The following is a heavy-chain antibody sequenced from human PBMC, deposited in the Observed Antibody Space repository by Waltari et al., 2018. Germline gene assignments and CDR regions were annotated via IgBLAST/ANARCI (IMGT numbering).Heavy chain of an antibody. J-gene: IGHJ3*01. CDR2: VDPEDGET. CDR3: ATALGDSSSASRPFDF. D-gene: IGHD6-19*01. CDR1: GYTFSDYY. Sequence: EVQLLQSGAELQEPGTTVRISCQVSGYTFSDYYIPWVQQAPGKGLRWMGLVDPEDGETIYADNFQGRVTISADTSTDTAFMELSSLRSEDTAVFYCATALGDSSSASRPFDFWGQGTMITVSS. V-gene: IGHV1-69-2*01.